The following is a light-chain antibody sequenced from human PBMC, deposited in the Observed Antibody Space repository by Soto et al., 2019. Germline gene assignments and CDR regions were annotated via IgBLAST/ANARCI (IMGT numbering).Light chain of an antibody. Sequence: QPALTQPASVSGSPGQSITISCTGTSSDIGGYNYVSWYQHHPGKAPKLIIYEVNNRPSGVSNRFSGSKSGNTASLTISGLQPEDEADYYCSSYRSSNSYVFGTGTKVNVL. J-gene: IGLJ1*01. V-gene: IGLV2-14*01. CDR2: EVN. CDR1: SSDIGGYNY. CDR3: SSYRSSNSYV.